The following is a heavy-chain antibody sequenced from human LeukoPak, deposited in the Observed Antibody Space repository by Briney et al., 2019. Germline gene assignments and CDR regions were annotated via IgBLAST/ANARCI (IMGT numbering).Heavy chain of an antibody. CDR1: GYSFTSYW. CDR3: ARVAGITIFGVVSPMYNWFDP. J-gene: IGHJ5*02. D-gene: IGHD3-3*01. V-gene: IGHV5-51*01. Sequence: GESLKISCKGSGYSFTSYWIGWVRQMSGKGLEWMGIIYPGDSDTRYSPSFQGQVTISADKSISTAYLQWSSLKASDTAMYYCARVAGITIFGVVSPMYNWFDPWGQGTLVTVSS. CDR2: IYPGDSDT.